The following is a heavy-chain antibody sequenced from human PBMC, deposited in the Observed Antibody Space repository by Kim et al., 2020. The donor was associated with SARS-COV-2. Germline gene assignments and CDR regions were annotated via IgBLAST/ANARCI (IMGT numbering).Heavy chain of an antibody. CDR2: MNPNSGNT. CDR3: ARGSNPAVTYDYVWGSFMRYYYYYGMDV. CDR1: GYTFTSYD. J-gene: IGHJ6*02. D-gene: IGHD3-16*01. V-gene: IGHV1-8*01. Sequence: ASVKVSCKASGYTFTSYDINWVRQATGQGLEWMGWMNPNSGNTGYAQKFQGRVTMTRNTSISTAYMELSSLRSEDTAVYYCARGSNPAVTYDYVWGSFMRYYYYYGMDVWGQGTTVTVSS.